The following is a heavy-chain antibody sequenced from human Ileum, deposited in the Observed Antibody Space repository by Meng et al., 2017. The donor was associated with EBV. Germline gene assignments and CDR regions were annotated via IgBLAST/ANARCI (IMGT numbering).Heavy chain of an antibody. J-gene: IGHJ2*01. Sequence: LQASGPGRVKPSETLSLTCTVSGGSISSSSYYWSWIRQPPGKGLEWIGYIYYSGSTYYNPSLKSRVTISVDTSKNQFSLKLSSVTAADTAVYYCARGYYDSSGYGYWYFDLWGRGTLVTVSS. V-gene: IGHV4-30-4*01. D-gene: IGHD3-22*01. CDR2: IYYSGST. CDR1: GGSISSSSYY. CDR3: ARGYYDSSGYGYWYFDL.